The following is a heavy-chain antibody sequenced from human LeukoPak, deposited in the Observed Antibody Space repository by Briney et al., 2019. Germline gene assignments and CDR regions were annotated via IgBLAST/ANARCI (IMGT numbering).Heavy chain of an antibody. D-gene: IGHD3-10*01. Sequence: PGGSLTLSCAASGLIFSSYTMNWVRQAPGKGLEWVAYISSSSSVVYYADSVKGRLTISTDTAKNSLFLQMNSVRDEDTAVYYCARGVGESARGDYYNMDVWGQGTTVTVSS. J-gene: IGHJ6*02. CDR2: ISSSSSVV. V-gene: IGHV3-48*02. CDR1: GLIFSSYT. CDR3: ARGVGESARGDYYNMDV.